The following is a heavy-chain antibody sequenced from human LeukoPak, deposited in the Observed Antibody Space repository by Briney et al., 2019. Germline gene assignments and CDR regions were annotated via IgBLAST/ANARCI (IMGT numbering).Heavy chain of an antibody. D-gene: IGHD3-22*01. V-gene: IGHV4-30-4*01. CDR3: ARPYYYDSRIDP. Sequence: SQALSLTCTVSGGSVSSGDYYWSWIRQPPGKGLEWVGYICYSGSAYYNPSLRSRVTISVDMSKNQFSLKLSSVTAADTAVYYCARPYYYDSRIDPWGQGTLVTVSS. CDR2: ICYSGSA. J-gene: IGHJ5*02. CDR1: GGSVSSGDYY.